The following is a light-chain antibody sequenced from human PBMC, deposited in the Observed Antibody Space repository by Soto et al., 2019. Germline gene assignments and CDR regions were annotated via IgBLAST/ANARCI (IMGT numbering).Light chain of an antibody. CDR2: DVS. J-gene: IGLJ1*01. CDR3: SSYTSSSLHV. V-gene: IGLV2-14*03. Sequence: QSALTQPASVSGSRGQSITISCTGTSSDVGGYNYVSWYQQHSGKAPKLMIYDVSNRPSGVSNRFSGSKSGNTASLTISGLQAEDEADYYCSSYTSSSLHVFGTGTKVTVL. CDR1: SSDVGGYNY.